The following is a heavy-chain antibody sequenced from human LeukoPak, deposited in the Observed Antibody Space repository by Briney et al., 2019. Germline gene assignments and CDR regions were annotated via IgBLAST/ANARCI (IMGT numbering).Heavy chain of an antibody. V-gene: IGHV4-59*08. D-gene: IGHD6-6*01. J-gene: IGHJ2*01. Sequence: TSETLSLTCTVSGGSISSYYWSWIWQPPGKGLEWIGYTYYSGSTNYNPSLKSRVTISVDTSKNQFSLKLSSVTAADTAVYYCARGVKIEYSSSSRNWFFDLWGRGTLVTVSS. CDR3: ARGVKIEYSSSSRNWFFDL. CDR1: GGSISSYY. CDR2: TYYSGST.